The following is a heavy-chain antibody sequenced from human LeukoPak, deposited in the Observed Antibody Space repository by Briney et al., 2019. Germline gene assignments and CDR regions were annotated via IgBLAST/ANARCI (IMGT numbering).Heavy chain of an antibody. V-gene: IGHV4-34*01. Sequence: GSLRLSCAASGFTFSDYYMAWIRQPPGKGLEWIGEINPSGSTNYNPSLRSRVTMSVDTSKNQFSLKLNSVTAADTAVYFCARHYYYYYLDVWDKGTTVTV. CDR2: INPSGST. J-gene: IGHJ6*03. CDR1: GFTFSDYY. CDR3: ARHYYYYYLDV.